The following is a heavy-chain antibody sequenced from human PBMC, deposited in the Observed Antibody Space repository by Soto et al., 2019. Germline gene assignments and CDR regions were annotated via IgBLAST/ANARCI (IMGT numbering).Heavy chain of an antibody. V-gene: IGHV3-30-3*01. J-gene: IGHJ4*02. D-gene: IGHD3-22*01. Sequence: QVQLVESGGGVVQPGRSLRLSCAASGFTLSNYGMHWVRQAPGKGLEWVATLSYDGSKEDYADSVKGRFTISRDISKNALYLQLNNLRVEDTAVYYCARLHYDSSGYFHYWGQGTLVTVSS. CDR1: GFTLSNYG. CDR3: ARLHYDSSGYFHY. CDR2: LSYDGSKE.